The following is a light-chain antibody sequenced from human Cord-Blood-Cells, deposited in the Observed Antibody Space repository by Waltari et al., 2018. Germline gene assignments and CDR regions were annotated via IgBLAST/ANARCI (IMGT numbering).Light chain of an antibody. V-gene: IGLV2-11*01. CDR3: CSYAGSYTWV. CDR2: DVS. Sequence: QSALTQPRSVSGSPGQSVTISCTGTSSDVGGYNYVSWYQQNPGKAPKLMIYDVSKRPSGVPDRFSGSKSGNPASLTISGLQAEDEADYYCCSYAGSYTWVFGGGTKLTVL. J-gene: IGLJ3*02. CDR1: SSDVGGYNY.